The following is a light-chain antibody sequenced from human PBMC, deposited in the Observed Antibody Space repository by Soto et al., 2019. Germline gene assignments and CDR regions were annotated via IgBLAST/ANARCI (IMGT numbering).Light chain of an antibody. J-gene: IGKJ1*01. CDR3: KQYDSSSTWT. CDR2: GAS. Sequence: EIVLTQSPGTLSLSPGERATLSCRASQSVTSSYLAWYQQKPGQAPRLLIYGASSTASGIPNRFSGSGSGTDFPHTISRREPEDAVEYYCKQYDSSSTWTFGQGTKVEIK. CDR1: QSVTSSY. V-gene: IGKV3-20*01.